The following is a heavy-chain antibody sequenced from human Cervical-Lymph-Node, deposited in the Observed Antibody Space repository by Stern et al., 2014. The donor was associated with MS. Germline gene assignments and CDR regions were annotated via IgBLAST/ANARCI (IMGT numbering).Heavy chain of an antibody. CDR2: ISPLFGTT. CDR3: VRDQGGIAAS. CDR1: GGTFSSIE. Sequence: VQLVESGAEVKKPGSSMKVSCKASGGTFSSIEISWVRQAPGQGLEWLGGISPLFGTTNIAQKVQGRVTMVADESTNTVNMELSSLRSEDTAVYYCVRDQGGIAASWGQGTLVTVSS. D-gene: IGHD6-13*01. J-gene: IGHJ4*02. V-gene: IGHV1-69*01.